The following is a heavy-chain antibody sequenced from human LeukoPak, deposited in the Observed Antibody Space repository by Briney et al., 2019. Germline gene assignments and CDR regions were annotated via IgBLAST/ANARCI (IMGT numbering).Heavy chain of an antibody. Sequence: GGSLRLSCAASGFTFSSYWMPWVRQAPGTGLVWVSRISSDGTNTYYADSVKGRFSISRDNAKNTLYLQMNSLRAEDTAMYYCARVYYYYYMDVWGRGTTVTVSS. CDR1: GFTFSSYW. CDR3: ARVYYYYYMDV. V-gene: IGHV3-74*01. CDR2: ISSDGTNT. J-gene: IGHJ6*03.